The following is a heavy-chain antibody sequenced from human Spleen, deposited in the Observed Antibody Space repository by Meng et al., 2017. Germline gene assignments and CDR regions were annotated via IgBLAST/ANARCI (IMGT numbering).Heavy chain of an antibody. Sequence: QEQQVQSGAEGKTPGSSVKVSCKASGYTLTELAMHWVRQVPGKGLEWMGGFDPEDGETIYAQKSQGRVTMTEDTSTDTAYMELSSLRSEDTAVYYCATKQNQLLWYYFDYWGQGTLVTVSS. D-gene: IGHD2-2*01. CDR1: GYTLTELA. V-gene: IGHV1-24*01. J-gene: IGHJ4*02. CDR2: FDPEDGET. CDR3: ATKQNQLLWYYFDY.